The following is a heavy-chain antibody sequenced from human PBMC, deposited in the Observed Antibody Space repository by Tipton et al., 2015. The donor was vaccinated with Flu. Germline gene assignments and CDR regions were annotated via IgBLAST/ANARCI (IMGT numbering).Heavy chain of an antibody. CDR2: INHSGST. CDR1: GGSFSGYY. Sequence: HTCAVYGGSFSGYYWSWIRQPPGKGLEWIGEINHSGSTNYNPSLKSRVTISVDTSKNQFSLKLSSVTAADTAVYYCARGVGDDSTYFDYWGQGTLVTVSS. CDR3: ARGVGDDSTYFDY. V-gene: IGHV4-34*01. D-gene: IGHD3-22*01. J-gene: IGHJ4*02.